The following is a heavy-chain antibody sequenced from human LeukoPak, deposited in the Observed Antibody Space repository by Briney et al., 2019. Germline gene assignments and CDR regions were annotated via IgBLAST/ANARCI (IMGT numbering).Heavy chain of an antibody. J-gene: IGHJ4*02. CDR2: IYHSGST. CDR1: GYSISSGYY. D-gene: IGHD3-10*01. CDR3: AGHAMVRGVTNFDY. V-gene: IGHV4-38-2*02. Sequence: SETLSLTCTVSGYSISSGYYWGWIRQPPGKGLEWIGSIYHSGSTYYNPSLKSRVTISVDTPKNQFSLKLSSVTAADTAVYYCAGHAMVRGVTNFDYWGQGTLVTVSS.